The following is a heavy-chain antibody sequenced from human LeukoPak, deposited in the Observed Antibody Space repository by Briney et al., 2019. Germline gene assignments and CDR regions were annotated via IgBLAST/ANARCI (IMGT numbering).Heavy chain of an antibody. V-gene: IGHV3-33*01. Sequence: GGSLRLSCAASGFTFSSYGMHWVRQAPGKGLEWVAVIWYDGSNKYYADSVKGRFTISRDNSKNTLYLQMNSLRAEDTAVYYCARDRWGTFSGRYGNDFDYWGQGTLVTVSS. D-gene: IGHD6-19*01. J-gene: IGHJ4*02. CDR3: ARDRWGTFSGRYGNDFDY. CDR1: GFTFSSYG. CDR2: IWYDGSNK.